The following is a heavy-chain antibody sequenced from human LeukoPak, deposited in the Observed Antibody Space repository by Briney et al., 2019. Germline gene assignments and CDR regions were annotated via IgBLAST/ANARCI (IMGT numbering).Heavy chain of an antibody. CDR2: ISPSGSNA. CDR3: AKDQLPRIPSLFDY. J-gene: IGHJ4*02. D-gene: IGHD1-26*01. Sequence: GESLRLSCAASGFTFSSSAMSWVRQAPGKGLEWLSGISPSGSNAYYGDSVKGRFTISRDNSKNTLYLQMNTLRAEDTAVYYCAKDQLPRIPSLFDYWGQGTLVTVSS. CDR1: GFTFSSSA. V-gene: IGHV3-23*01.